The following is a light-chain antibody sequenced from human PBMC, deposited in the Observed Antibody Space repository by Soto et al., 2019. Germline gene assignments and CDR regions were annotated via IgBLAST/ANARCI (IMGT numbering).Light chain of an antibody. J-gene: IGLJ2*01. CDR2: EDN. CDR1: SGSTASNY. CDR3: QSYDSSNPYVV. V-gene: IGLV6-57*04. Sequence: NFMLTQRHSVSESPGKTVTISCTRSSGSTASNYVQWYQQRPGSAPTTVIYEDNQRPSGVPDRFSGSIDSSSNSASLTISGLKTEDEADYYCQSYDSSNPYVVFGGGTKLTVL.